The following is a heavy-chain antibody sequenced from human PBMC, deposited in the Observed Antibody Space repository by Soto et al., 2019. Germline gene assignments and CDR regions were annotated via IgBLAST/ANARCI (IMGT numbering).Heavy chain of an antibody. CDR1: GGTFSSYA. V-gene: IGHV1-3*01. CDR3: ARDSVAGTGVWFDP. J-gene: IGHJ5*02. CDR2: INAGNGNT. D-gene: IGHD6-19*01. Sequence: ASVKVSCKASGGTFSSYAISWVRQAPGQRLEWMGWINAGNGNTKYSQKFQGRVTITRDTSASTAYMELSSLRSEDTAVYYCARDSVAGTGVWFDPWGQGTLVTVSS.